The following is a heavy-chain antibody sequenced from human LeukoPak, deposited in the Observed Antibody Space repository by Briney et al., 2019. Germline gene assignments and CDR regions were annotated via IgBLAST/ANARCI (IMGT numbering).Heavy chain of an antibody. CDR1: EFIFSNYG. Sequence: GCSLRLSCAASEFIFSNYGMNWVRQAPGKGLEWVSYISSNSRTINYADSVRGRFTISRDNAKNSLYLQMNSLRVEDTAVYYCARGGYSRPDYWGRGTLVTVS. J-gene: IGHJ4*02. CDR2: ISSNSRTI. V-gene: IGHV3-48*01. CDR3: ARGGYSRPDY. D-gene: IGHD4-11*01.